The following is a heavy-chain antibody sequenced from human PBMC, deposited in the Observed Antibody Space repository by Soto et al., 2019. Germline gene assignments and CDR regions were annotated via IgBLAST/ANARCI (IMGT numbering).Heavy chain of an antibody. CDR1: GYTLTELS. V-gene: IGHV1-24*01. CDR2: FDPEDGET. J-gene: IGHJ6*03. Sequence: ASVKVSCKVSGYTLTELSMHWVRQAPGKGLEWMGGFDPEDGETIYAQKFQGRVTMTEDTSTDTAYMELSSLRSEDTAVYYCANSFVAAAGNSYYMDVWGKGTTVTVS. CDR3: ANSFVAAAGNSYYMDV. D-gene: IGHD6-13*01.